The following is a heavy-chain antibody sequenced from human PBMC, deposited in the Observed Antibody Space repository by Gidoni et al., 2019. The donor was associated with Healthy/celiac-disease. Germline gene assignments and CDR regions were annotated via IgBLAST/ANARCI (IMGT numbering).Heavy chain of an antibody. J-gene: IGHJ4*02. V-gene: IGHV3-30*18. D-gene: IGHD1-26*01. CDR1: GFTFSSYG. CDR3: AKSRASGSYRGPFDY. CDR2: ISYDGSNK. Sequence: QVQLVESGGGVVQPGRSLRLSCAASGFTFSSYGMHWVRQAPGKGLEWVAVISYDGSNKYYADSVKGRFTISRDNSKNTLYLQMNSLRAEDTAVYYCAKSRASGSYRGPFDYWGQGTLVTVSS.